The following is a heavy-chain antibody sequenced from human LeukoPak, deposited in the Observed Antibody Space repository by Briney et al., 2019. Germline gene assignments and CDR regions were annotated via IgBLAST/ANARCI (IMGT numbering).Heavy chain of an antibody. CDR3: AKGSSSSRPYYFDY. J-gene: IGHJ4*02. CDR2: ITNSGGDT. CDR1: GFTFSSYA. D-gene: IGHD6-6*01. Sequence: PGGSLRLSCAASGFTFSSYAMSWVRQAPGKGLEWVSAITNSGGDTYHADPVKGRFTISRDNSKNTLYLQMNSLRVEDTAVYYCAKGSSSSRPYYFDYWGQGTLVTVSS. V-gene: IGHV3-23*01.